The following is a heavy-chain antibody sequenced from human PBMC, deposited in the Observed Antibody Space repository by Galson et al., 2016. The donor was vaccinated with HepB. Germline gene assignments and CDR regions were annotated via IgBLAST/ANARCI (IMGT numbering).Heavy chain of an antibody. V-gene: IGHV1-18*01. CDR3: ARDRDAALDC. Sequence: QSGAAVKKPGASVMLSCKTSGYTFTNNGISWVRQAPGQGLEWMGWISAHSGNTNYAQKFQGRLTLTKDTSASTVYMELRSLRFDDTAMYYCARDRDAALDCWGQGTLVAVSS. CDR2: ISAHSGNT. CDR1: GYTFTNNG. J-gene: IGHJ4*02. D-gene: IGHD6-13*01.